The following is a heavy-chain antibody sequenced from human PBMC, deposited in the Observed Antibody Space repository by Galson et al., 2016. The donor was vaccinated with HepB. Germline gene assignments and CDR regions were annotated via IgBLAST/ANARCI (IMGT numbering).Heavy chain of an antibody. CDR1: GFPLRSYA. J-gene: IGHJ4*02. CDR3: AKERGFYASRSFASYDF. Sequence: SLRLSCAASGFPLRSYAMSWVRQAPGKGLEWVSAISASGGNTYYADSVMGRFTISRDNSKNTLYLQMNSLRAEDTAIYYCAKERGFYASRSFASYDFWGQGTLVTVSS. V-gene: IGHV3-23*01. D-gene: IGHD3-10*01. CDR2: ISASGGNT.